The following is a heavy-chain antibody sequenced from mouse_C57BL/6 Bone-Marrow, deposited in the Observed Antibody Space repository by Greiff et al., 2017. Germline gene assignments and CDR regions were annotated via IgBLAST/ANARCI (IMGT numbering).Heavy chain of an antibody. CDR1: GYAFSSSW. J-gene: IGHJ3*01. CDR2: ISPGDGDT. Sequence: VQLVESGPELVKPGASVKISCKASGYAFSSSWMNWVKQRPGKGLEWIGRISPGDGDTNYNGKFKGKATLTSDKSSSTAYMQLSSLTSEDSAVYFCASPQIYYYGSSSFAYWGQGTLVTVSA. D-gene: IGHD1-1*01. CDR3: ASPQIYYYGSSSFAY. V-gene: IGHV1-82*01.